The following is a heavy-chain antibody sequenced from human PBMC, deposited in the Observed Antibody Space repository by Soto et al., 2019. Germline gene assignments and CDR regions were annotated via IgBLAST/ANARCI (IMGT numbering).Heavy chain of an antibody. CDR3: ARRQNHDRAWYFDL. J-gene: IGHJ2*01. CDR1: GYTFTSHD. Sequence: QVQLVQAGAEVKKAGASVTVSCKASGYTFTSHDINWVRQTTEQGLEWMGWMSPNNGHTGYAQNFQGRVSMTMNTPISTAYMEVTVRRSDDTSVYYCARRQNHDRAWYFDLWGRGPPLTVSS. CDR2: MSPNNGHT. V-gene: IGHV1-8*01.